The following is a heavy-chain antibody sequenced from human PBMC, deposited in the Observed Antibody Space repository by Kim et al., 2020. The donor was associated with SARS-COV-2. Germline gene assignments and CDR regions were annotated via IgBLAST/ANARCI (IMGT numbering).Heavy chain of an antibody. D-gene: IGHD3-10*01. Sequence: ASVKVSCKASGHTFSSYAMNWVRQAPGRGLEWMGWINTNTENPTYAQGFTGRFVFSLHTSVSTTLLQISGLKPEDTAIYYCASSMVYGVISAFDIWGQGTMVIVSS. CDR1: GHTFSSYA. J-gene: IGHJ3*02. V-gene: IGHV7-4-1*02. CDR3: ASSMVYGVISAFDI. CDR2: INTNTENP.